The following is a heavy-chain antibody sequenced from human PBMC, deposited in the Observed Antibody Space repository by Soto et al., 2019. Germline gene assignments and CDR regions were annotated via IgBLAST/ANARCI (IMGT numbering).Heavy chain of an antibody. J-gene: IGHJ6*02. Sequence: SVKVSCKASGGTFSSYAISWVRQAPGQGLEWMGGIIPIFGTANYAQKFQGRVTITADESTSTAYMELSSLRSEDTAVYYCAREEFGVVTRPSYYYYGMDVWGQGTTVTVSS. V-gene: IGHV1-69*13. CDR3: AREEFGVVTRPSYYYYGMDV. CDR2: IIPIFGTA. D-gene: IGHD3-3*01. CDR1: GGTFSSYA.